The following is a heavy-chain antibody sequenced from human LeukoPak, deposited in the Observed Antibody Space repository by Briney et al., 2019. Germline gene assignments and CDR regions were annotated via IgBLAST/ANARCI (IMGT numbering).Heavy chain of an antibody. CDR1: GGSVSSSIYY. D-gene: IGHD4-17*01. Sequence: SETLSLTCTVSGGSVSSSIYYWSWIRQHPGKGLEWIGYIYYSGSTYYNPSLKSRVTISVDTSKNQFSLKLSSVTAADTAVYYCTRETTVTTDWYFDLWGRGTLVTVSS. CDR3: TRETTVTTDWYFDL. CDR2: IYYSGST. V-gene: IGHV4-31*03. J-gene: IGHJ2*01.